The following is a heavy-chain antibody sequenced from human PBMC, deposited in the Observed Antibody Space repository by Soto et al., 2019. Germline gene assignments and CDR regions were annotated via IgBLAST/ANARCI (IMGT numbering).Heavy chain of an antibody. CDR2: ISSSSSTI. V-gene: IGHV3-48*01. CDR1: GFTFSSYS. CDR3: ARDPYRSSHYCGSEFDY. D-gene: IGHD3-10*01. J-gene: IGHJ4*02. Sequence: GSLRLSCAASGFTFSSYSMNWVRQAPGKGLEWVSYISSSSSTIYYADSVKGRFTISRDNAKNSLYLQMNSLRAEDTAVYYCARDPYRSSHYCGSEFDYWGQGILVTVSS.